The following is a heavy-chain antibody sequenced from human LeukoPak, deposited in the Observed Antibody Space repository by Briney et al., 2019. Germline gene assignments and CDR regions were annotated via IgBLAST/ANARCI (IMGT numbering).Heavy chain of an antibody. CDR2: ISSSGSTI. CDR1: GFTFSDYY. J-gene: IGHJ4*02. Sequence: GGSLRLSCAASGFTFSDYYMSWIRQAPGKGLEWVSYISSSGSTIYYADSVKGRFTISRDNAKNSLYLQMNSLRAEDTAVYYCAIAQEQLEPFDYWGQGTLVTVSS. D-gene: IGHD6-6*01. V-gene: IGHV3-11*01. CDR3: AIAQEQLEPFDY.